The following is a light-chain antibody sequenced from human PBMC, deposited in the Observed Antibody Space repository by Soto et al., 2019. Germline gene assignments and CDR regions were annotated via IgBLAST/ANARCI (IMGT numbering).Light chain of an antibody. CDR2: PAS. V-gene: IGKV1-9*01. J-gene: IGKJ4*01. CDR1: QGIASY. CDR3: QQVNSYPLT. Sequence: DIQLTQSPSFLSASVGDRVTITCRASQGIASYLAWYQQKPGKAPNLLTYPASSLQSGVPSRFSGSGSGTEFTLTISSLQPEDFATYYCQQVNSYPLTFGGGTKVDIK.